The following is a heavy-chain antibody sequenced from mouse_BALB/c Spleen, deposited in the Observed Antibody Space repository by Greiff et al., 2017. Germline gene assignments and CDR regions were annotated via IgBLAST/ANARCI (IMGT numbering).Heavy chain of an antibody. J-gene: IGHJ4*01. V-gene: IGHV5-17*02. Sequence: EVHLVESGGGLVQPGGSRKLSCAASGFTFSSFGMHWVRQAPEKGLEWVAYISSGSSTIYYADTVKGRFTISRDNPKNTLFLQMTSLRSEDTAMYYCARSSSGYEAMDYWGQGTSVTGSS. D-gene: IGHD3-1*01. CDR2: ISSGSSTI. CDR3: ARSSSGYEAMDY. CDR1: GFTFSSFG.